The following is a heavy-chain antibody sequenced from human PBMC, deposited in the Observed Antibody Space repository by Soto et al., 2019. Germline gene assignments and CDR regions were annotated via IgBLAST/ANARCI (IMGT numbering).Heavy chain of an antibody. CDR1: GYTFTSYY. D-gene: IGHD2-2*01. Sequence: GASVKVSCKASGYTFTSYYMHWVRQAPGQGLEWMGIINPSGGSTSYAQKFQGRVTMTRDTSTSTVYMELSSLRSEDTAVYYCASSYGGYCSSTSCYPFDYWGQGTLVTVSS. CDR2: INPSGGST. CDR3: ASSYGGYCSSTSCYPFDY. J-gene: IGHJ4*02. V-gene: IGHV1-46*01.